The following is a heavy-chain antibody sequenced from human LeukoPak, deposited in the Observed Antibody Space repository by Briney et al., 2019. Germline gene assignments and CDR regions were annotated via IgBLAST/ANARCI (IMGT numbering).Heavy chain of an antibody. CDR3: AREGYCSGGSCYLEYFQH. D-gene: IGHD2-15*01. Sequence: ASVKVSCKASGYTFTSYGISWVRQAPGQGLEWIGWISAYNGNTNYAQKLQGRVTMTTDTSTSTAYMELRSLRSDDTAVYYCAREGYCSGGSCYLEYFQHWGQGTLVTVSS. J-gene: IGHJ1*01. V-gene: IGHV1-18*01. CDR1: GYTFTSYG. CDR2: ISAYNGNT.